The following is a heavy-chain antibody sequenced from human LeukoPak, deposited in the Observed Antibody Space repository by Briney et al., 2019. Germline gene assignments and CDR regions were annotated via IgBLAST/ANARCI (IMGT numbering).Heavy chain of an antibody. J-gene: IGHJ3*02. Sequence: PGGSLRLSCAASGFTFSSYTMNWVRQAPGKGRGWVSYITSVSSILSYTDSLKGRVTISRDNAKNPLYLQLSGLRDEDSAVYCCARDLDWTFDIWGQGTMVTVSS. CDR2: ITSVSSIL. CDR3: ARDLDWTFDI. CDR1: GFTFSSYT. D-gene: IGHD1-1*01. V-gene: IGHV3-48*02.